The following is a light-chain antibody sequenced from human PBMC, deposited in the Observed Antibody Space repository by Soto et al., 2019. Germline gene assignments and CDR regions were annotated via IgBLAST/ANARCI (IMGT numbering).Light chain of an antibody. V-gene: IGKV1-39*01. CDR1: QSISSY. J-gene: IGKJ1*01. CDR2: AAS. Sequence: DIQMTQSPSSLSASVGDRVTITCRASQSISSYLNWYQQKPGKAPKLLIYAASSLQSGFPSRFSGSGSGTDFTLTISSLQPEDFATYYCQHSYSTPRTFGQGTKVEIK. CDR3: QHSYSTPRT.